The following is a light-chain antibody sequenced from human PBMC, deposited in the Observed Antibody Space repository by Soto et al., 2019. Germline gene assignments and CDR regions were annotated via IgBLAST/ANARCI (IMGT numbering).Light chain of an antibody. V-gene: IGKV3-20*01. CDR2: STS. Sequence: EIVLTQSPGTLSLSPGERATLSCRASQSVTNSHLAWYQQKPGQAPRLLIYSTSSRATGIPDRFSGSGSGTDFTLTISRLEPEDFAVYYCQQHGNLPLTFGQGTRLEIK. CDR1: QSVTNSH. CDR3: QQHGNLPLT. J-gene: IGKJ5*01.